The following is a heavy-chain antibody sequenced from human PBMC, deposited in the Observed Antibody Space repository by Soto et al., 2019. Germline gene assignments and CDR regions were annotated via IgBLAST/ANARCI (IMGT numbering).Heavy chain of an antibody. J-gene: IGHJ4*02. Sequence: QVQLVESGGGVVQPGRSLRLSCAASGFTFSSYGMHWVRQAPGKGLEWVAVISYDGSNKYYADSVKGRFTISRDNSKNTLYLQMNSLRAEDTAVYYCAKDPGSGYDSPDYWGQGTLVTVSS. D-gene: IGHD5-12*01. V-gene: IGHV3-30*18. CDR1: GFTFSSYG. CDR2: ISYDGSNK. CDR3: AKDPGSGYDSPDY.